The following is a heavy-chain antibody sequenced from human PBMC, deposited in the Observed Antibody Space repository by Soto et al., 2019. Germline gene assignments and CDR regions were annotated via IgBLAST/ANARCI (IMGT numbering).Heavy chain of an antibody. CDR1: GYTFTEYD. CDR3: EVTTGY. D-gene: IGHD4-17*01. V-gene: IGHV1-8*01. J-gene: IGHJ4*02. Sequence: QVQVVQSRAEVKKPGASVKVSCKTSGYTFTEYDINWVRQAPGQGLEYMGWVSPENRNAGYAPQFRGRVSMTADTSTNTVYLELTTLTYEDTAVYYCEVTTGYWGQGPMVTVSS. CDR2: VSPENRNA.